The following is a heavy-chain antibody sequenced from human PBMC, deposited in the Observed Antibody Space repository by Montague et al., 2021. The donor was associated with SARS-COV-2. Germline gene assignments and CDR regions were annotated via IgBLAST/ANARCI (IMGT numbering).Heavy chain of an antibody. Sequence: SETLSLTCSVSGGSIVTGDYYWAWSRQPPGKGLEWIGSIFYSGATYYAPSLRGRVTISFDTSKNQFSLKLNSVTAADTAFYYCVREYTGSSQASWGQGTLVTVSS. V-gene: IGHV4-39*02. J-gene: IGHJ5*02. CDR2: IFYSGAT. D-gene: IGHD6-6*01. CDR3: VREYTGSSQAS. CDR1: GGSIVTGDYY.